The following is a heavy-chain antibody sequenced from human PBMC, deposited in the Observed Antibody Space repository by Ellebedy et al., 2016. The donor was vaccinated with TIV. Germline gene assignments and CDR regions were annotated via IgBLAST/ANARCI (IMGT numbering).Heavy chain of an antibody. V-gene: IGHV1-3*01. Sequence: AASVKVSCKASGYTFSSYAMHWVRQAPGQRLEWMGWMNAGNGNTEYSQKFQGRVTITWDTAASTAYMELSSLRSEDAAVYYCARHLRMGQENWFDPWGQGTLVTVSS. J-gene: IGHJ5*02. CDR3: ARHLRMGQENWFDP. CDR1: GYTFSSYA. CDR2: MNAGNGNT. D-gene: IGHD3-16*01.